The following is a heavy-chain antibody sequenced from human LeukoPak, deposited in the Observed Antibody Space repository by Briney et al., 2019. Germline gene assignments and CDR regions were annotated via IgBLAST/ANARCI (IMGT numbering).Heavy chain of an antibody. Sequence: GGSLRLSCAASGFTFSGYSMNWVRQAPGKGLEWVSCISGSNTSIYYADSVKGRFTISRDNAKNTLYLQMNSLRAEDTAVYYCAKATVVVVVPAAIEGFDPWGQGTLVTVSS. CDR2: ISGSNTSI. CDR1: GFTFSGYS. V-gene: IGHV3-21*04. J-gene: IGHJ5*02. CDR3: AKATVVVVVPAAIEGFDP. D-gene: IGHD2-2*02.